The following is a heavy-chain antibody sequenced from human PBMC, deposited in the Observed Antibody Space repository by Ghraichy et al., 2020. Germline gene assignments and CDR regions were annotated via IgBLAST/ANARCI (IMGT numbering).Heavy chain of an antibody. CDR3: ARDGPSIAAH. Sequence: SETLSLTCTVSGGSVSSGNYYWSWIRQSPGKGLEWIGYIYYSGTTDYNPSLKSRVTIFADTSKNQFSLTLRSVTAADTAVYYCARDGPSIAAHWGQGTLVTVSS. CDR1: GGSVSSGNYY. CDR2: IYYSGTT. V-gene: IGHV4-61*01. D-gene: IGHD6-6*01. J-gene: IGHJ4*02.